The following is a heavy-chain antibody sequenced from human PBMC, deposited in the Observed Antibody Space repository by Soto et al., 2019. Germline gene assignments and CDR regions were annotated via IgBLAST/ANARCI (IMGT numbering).Heavy chain of an antibody. CDR1: GYTFTSYG. CDR2: ISAYNGNT. V-gene: IGHV1-18*01. CDR3: ARDKMTTVTTEYYFDY. D-gene: IGHD4-17*01. J-gene: IGHJ4*02. Sequence: VKVSCKASGYTFTSYGISWVRQAPGQGLEWMGWISAYNGNTNYAQKLQGRVAMTTDTSTSTAYMELRSLRAEDTAVYYCARDKMTTVTTEYYFDYWGQGTLVTVSS.